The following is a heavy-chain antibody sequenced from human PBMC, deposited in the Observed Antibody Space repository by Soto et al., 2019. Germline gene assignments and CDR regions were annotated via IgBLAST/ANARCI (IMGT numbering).Heavy chain of an antibody. CDR1: GFTFDAYA. D-gene: IGHD3-16*02. V-gene: IGHV3-9*01. CDR3: AKELLHLGELSYFDY. J-gene: IGHJ4*02. CDR2: ISWNSGSI. Sequence: DVQLVESGGGLVQPGRSLRLSCAASGFTFDAYAMHWVRQAPGKGLGWVSGISWNSGSIGYADSLKGRFTISRDNAKNSLYLQMNSLRAEDTALYYCAKELLHLGELSYFDYWGQGTLVTVSS.